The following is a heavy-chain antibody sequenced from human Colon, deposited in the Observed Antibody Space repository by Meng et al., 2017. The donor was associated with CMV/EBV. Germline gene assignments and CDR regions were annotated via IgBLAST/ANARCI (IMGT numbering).Heavy chain of an antibody. J-gene: IGHJ4*02. V-gene: IGHV4-39*07. CDR3: AREGYYGSGSLAVDS. Sequence: SETLSLTCSVSGGSISRSSYYWDWTRQPPGKGLEWIGSIYYSGSTYYNPSLKSRVTISVDTSKYQFSLNLGSVTAADTAVYYCAREGYYGSGSLAVDSWGQGTLVTVSS. CDR1: GGSISRSSYY. D-gene: IGHD3-10*01. CDR2: IYYSGST.